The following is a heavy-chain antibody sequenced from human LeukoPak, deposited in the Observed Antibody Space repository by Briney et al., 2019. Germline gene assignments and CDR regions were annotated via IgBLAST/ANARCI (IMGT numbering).Heavy chain of an antibody. CDR3: AKDQMGLRFLEWLSPFDY. V-gene: IGHV3-23*01. J-gene: IGHJ4*02. Sequence: PGGSLRLSCAASGFTFSSYAMSWVRQAPGKGLAWVSAISGSGGSTYYADSVKGRFTISRDNSKNTLYLQMNSLRAEDTAVYYCAKDQMGLRFLEWLSPFDYWGQGTLVTVSS. CDR1: GFTFSSYA. D-gene: IGHD3-3*01. CDR2: ISGSGGST.